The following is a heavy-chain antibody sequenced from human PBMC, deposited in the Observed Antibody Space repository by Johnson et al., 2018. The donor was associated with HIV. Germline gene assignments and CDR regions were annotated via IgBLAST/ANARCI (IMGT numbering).Heavy chain of an antibody. CDR3: AFIEYSSLDAFDI. CDR2: INWNGGST. D-gene: IGHD6-6*01. J-gene: IGHJ3*02. V-gene: IGHV3-20*04. Sequence: VQLVESGGGVVRPGGSLRLSCAASGFTFDDYGMSWVRQAPGQGLEWVSGINWNGGSTGYADSVKGRFTISRDNSKNTLYLQRNSLRAEDTAVYYCAFIEYSSLDAFDIWGQGTMVTVSS. CDR1: GFTFDDYG.